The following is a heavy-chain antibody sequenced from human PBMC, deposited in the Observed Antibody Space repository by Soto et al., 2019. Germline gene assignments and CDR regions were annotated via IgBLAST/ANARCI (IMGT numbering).Heavy chain of an antibody. CDR3: ASDGWTTVTTRGYYYYYMDV. V-gene: IGHV4-59*01. CDR1: GGSISSYY. Sequence: SETLSLTCTVSGGSISSYYWSWIRQPPGKGLEWIGYIYYSGSTNYNPSLKSRVTISVDTSKNQFSLKLSSVTAADTAVYYCASDGWTTVTTRGYYYYYMDVWGKGTTVTVS. D-gene: IGHD4-17*01. J-gene: IGHJ6*03. CDR2: IYYSGST.